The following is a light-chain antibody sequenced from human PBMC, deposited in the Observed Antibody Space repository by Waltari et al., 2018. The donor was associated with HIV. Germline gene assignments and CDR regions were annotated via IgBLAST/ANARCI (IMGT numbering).Light chain of an antibody. CDR1: NIGSKN. J-gene: IGLJ2*01. CDR2: RSR. Sequence: YDLCQPLSVSVDLGQTARVTCGGDNIGSKNVHWYQQKPGQAPVLVIYRSRNRPYGITDRISASEAGIMVTLIISRVKSEAEADYVCQVWDSRTVVFGGGTTLTVL. CDR3: QVWDSRTVV. V-gene: IGLV3-9*01.